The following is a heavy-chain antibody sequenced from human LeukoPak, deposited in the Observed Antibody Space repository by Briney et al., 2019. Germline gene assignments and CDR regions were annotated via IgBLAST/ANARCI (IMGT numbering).Heavy chain of an antibody. Sequence: ASVKVSCKASGYTFTSYDINWVRQATGQGLEWMGWMNPNSGNTGYAQKFQGRVTMTRNTSISKAYMELSSLRSEDTAVYYCARGGYDILTGYSLFYYYGMDVWGQGTTVTVSS. J-gene: IGHJ6*02. D-gene: IGHD3-9*01. CDR1: GYTFTSYD. V-gene: IGHV1-8*01. CDR2: MNPNSGNT. CDR3: ARGGYDILTGYSLFYYYGMDV.